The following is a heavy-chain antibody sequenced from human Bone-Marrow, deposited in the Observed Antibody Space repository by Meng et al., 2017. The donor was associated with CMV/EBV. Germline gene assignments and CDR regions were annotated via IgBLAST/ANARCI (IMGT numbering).Heavy chain of an antibody. D-gene: IGHD3-16*02. CDR2: INPNSGGT. J-gene: IGHJ4*02. CDR1: GYPFTDYY. CDR3: ARGGRLVPLARRENPFYRY. V-gene: IGHV1-2*02. Sequence: ASVKVSCKASGYPFTDYYIHWVRQAPGQGLQWMGWINPNSGGTNYAQRFQGKVIMTRATSINTAYIELRSDETAVYYCARGGRLVPLARRENPFYRYWGQGTLVTVSS.